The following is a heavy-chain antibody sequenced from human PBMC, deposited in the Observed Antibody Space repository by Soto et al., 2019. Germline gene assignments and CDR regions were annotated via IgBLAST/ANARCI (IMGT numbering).Heavy chain of an antibody. Sequence: SETLSLTCTVSGCSISSYYWTWIRQSPGKGPEWIGYVHHSGATNYNPSLESRVTMSLDTSKNRFSLKLNAVTAADTAVYYCARGVLHWGPGTLVTLSS. V-gene: IGHV4-59*01. J-gene: IGHJ4*01. CDR2: VHHSGAT. CDR3: ARGVLH. CDR1: GCSISSYY.